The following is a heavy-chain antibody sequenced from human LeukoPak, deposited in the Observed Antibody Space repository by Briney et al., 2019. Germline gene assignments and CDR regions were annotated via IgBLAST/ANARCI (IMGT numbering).Heavy chain of an antibody. CDR3: ATSEYYDILTEDAFDI. CDR1: GFTFSSYG. CDR2: ISGSGGST. D-gene: IGHD3-9*01. Sequence: PGGTLRLSCAASGFTFSSYGMSWVRQAPGKGLEWVSAISGSGGSTYYADSVKGRFTISRDNSKNTLSLQMNSLRAEDTAVYYCATSEYYDILTEDAFDIWGQGTMVTVSS. V-gene: IGHV3-23*01. J-gene: IGHJ3*02.